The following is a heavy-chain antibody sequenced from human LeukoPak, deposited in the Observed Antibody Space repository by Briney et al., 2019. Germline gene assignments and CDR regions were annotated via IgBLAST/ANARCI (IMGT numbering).Heavy chain of an antibody. D-gene: IGHD4-17*01. J-gene: IGHJ4*02. CDR1: GGSISSSSYY. CDR3: ARGLRSSDY. CDR2: IYYSGST. Sequence: NPSETLSLTCTVSGGSISSSSYYWGWIRQPPGKGLEWIGSIYYSGSTYYNPSLKSRVTISVDTSKNQFSLKLSSVTAADTAVYYCARGLRSSDYWGQGTLVTVSS. V-gene: IGHV4-39*01.